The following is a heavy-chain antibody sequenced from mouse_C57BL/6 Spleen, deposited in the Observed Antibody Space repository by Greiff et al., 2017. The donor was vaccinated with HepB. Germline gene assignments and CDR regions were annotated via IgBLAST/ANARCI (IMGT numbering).Heavy chain of an antibody. Sequence: VMLVESGPGLVAPSQSLSITCTVSGFSLTSYAISWVRQPPGKGLEWLGVIWTGGGTNYNSALKSRLSISKDNSKSQVFLKMNSLQTDDTARYYCARNNYGSREGIDYWGQGTTLTVSS. D-gene: IGHD1-1*01. CDR3: ARNNYGSREGIDY. CDR2: IWTGGGT. CDR1: GFSLTSYA. J-gene: IGHJ2*01. V-gene: IGHV2-9-1*01.